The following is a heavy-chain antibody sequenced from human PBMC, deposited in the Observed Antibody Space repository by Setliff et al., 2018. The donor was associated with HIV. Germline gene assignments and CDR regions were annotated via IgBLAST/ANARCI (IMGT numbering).Heavy chain of an antibody. D-gene: IGHD4-17*01. V-gene: IGHV1-3*01. CDR1: GYTFTSYA. J-gene: IGHJ3*01. Sequence: ASVKVSCKASGYTFTSYAIHWVRQAPGQSLEWMGWINAGYGNTKYSQKFQGRVTITRDASASTAYMELSSLRSEDTAVYYCARSQASNDYGVSFWGQGTMVTVSS. CDR2: INAGYGNT. CDR3: ARSQASNDYGVSF.